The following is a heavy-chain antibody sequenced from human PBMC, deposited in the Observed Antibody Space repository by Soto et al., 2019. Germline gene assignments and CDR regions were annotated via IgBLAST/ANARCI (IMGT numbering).Heavy chain of an antibody. D-gene: IGHD3-9*01. J-gene: IGHJ4*02. CDR3: ARDPSFDAPDY. CDR1: GFTVSSNY. Sequence: EVQLVESGGGLVQPGGSLRLSCAAFGFTVSSNYMSWVRQAPGKGLEWVSVIYSGVSTYYADSVKGRFTISRDNSKNTLFLQMNSLRAEDTAVYYCARDPSFDAPDYWGQGTLVTVSS. V-gene: IGHV3-66*01. CDR2: IYSGVST.